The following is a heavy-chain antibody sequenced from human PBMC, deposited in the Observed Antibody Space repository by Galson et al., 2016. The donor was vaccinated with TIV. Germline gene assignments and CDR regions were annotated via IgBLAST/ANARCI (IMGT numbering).Heavy chain of an antibody. Sequence: SLRLSCAASGFTFGDYYMSWIRQAPGKGLEWISYISSSGTTTYYIDSVKGRFTISRDNARNSLYLVMSSLSVEDAAVYFCARGCPTTSCYPPYWGQGTLVTVSS. V-gene: IGHV3-11*01. D-gene: IGHD2-2*01. J-gene: IGHJ4*02. CDR3: ARGCPTTSCYPPY. CDR2: ISSSGTTT. CDR1: GFTFGDYY.